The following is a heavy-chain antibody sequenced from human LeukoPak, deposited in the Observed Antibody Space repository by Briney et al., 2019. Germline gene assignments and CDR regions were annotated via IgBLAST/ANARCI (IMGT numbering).Heavy chain of an antibody. D-gene: IGHD5-24*01. CDR3: ARGRRWLQPADFDY. V-gene: IGHV4-34*01. CDR1: GGSFSGYY. Sequence: PSETLSLTCAVYGGSFSGYYWSWIRQPPGKGLERIGEINHSGSTNYTPSLKSRVTISVDTSKNQFSLKLSSVTAADTAVYYCARGRRWLQPADFDYWGQGTLVTVSS. CDR2: INHSGST. J-gene: IGHJ4*02.